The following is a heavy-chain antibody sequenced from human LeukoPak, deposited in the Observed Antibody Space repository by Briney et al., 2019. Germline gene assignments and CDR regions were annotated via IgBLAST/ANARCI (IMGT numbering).Heavy chain of an antibody. Sequence: GGSLRLSCTASGFSFSNYAMNWVRQAPGKGLEWVSLISGSGAITYYADSVKGRFTISRDNSKNTLYLQMNSLRAEDTAVFYCAKARYYYGSESYYVGNDYWGQGTLVTVSS. CDR2: ISGSGAIT. J-gene: IGHJ4*02. V-gene: IGHV3-23*01. CDR3: AKARYYYGSESYYVGNDY. D-gene: IGHD3-10*01. CDR1: GFSFSNYA.